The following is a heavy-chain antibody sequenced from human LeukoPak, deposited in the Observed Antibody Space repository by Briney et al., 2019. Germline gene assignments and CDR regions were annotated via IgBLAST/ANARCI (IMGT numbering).Heavy chain of an antibody. D-gene: IGHD3-9*01. J-gene: IGHJ4*02. CDR2: INPNSGGT. CDR3: ARVGGGLYGFLTGYDY. Sequence: ASVKVSCKASGYTFTGYYMHWVRQAPGQGLEWMGWINPNSGGTNYAQKFQGRVTMTRDTSISTAYMELSRLRSGDTAVYYCARVGGGLYGFLTGYDYWGQGTLVTVSS. V-gene: IGHV1-2*02. CDR1: GYTFTGYY.